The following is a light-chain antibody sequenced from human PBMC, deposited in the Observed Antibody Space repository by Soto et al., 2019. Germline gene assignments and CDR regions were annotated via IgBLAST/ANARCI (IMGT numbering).Light chain of an antibody. Sequence: QSVLTQTPSVSGAPGQRVTISCTGRSSNIGAGYDVHWYQHLPGTAPKLLIYGTTNRPSGVPDRFSGSKSGISASLAITGLRYDDEATHYCASWDDTLDAQVFGGGTKLTVL. V-gene: IGLV1-40*01. CDR1: SSNIGAGYD. J-gene: IGLJ3*02. CDR3: ASWDDTLDAQV. CDR2: GTT.